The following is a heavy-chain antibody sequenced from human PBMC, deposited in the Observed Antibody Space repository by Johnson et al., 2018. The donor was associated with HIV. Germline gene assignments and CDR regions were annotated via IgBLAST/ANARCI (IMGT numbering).Heavy chain of an antibody. CDR1: GFTFSSYW. CDR3: ARASSIAARGADAFDI. CDR2: IYSGGST. D-gene: IGHD6-6*01. J-gene: IGHJ3*02. Sequence: VQLVESGGGLVQPGGSLRLSCAASGFTFSSYWMHWVRQAPGKGLEWVSVIYSGGSTYYADSVKGRFTISRDNSKNTLYLQMNSLRAEDTAVYYCARASSIAARGADAFDIWGQGTMVTVSS. V-gene: IGHV3-66*02.